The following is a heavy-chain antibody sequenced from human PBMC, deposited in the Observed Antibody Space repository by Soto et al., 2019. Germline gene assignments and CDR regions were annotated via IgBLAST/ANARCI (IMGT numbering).Heavy chain of an antibody. Sequence: QVQLVESGGGVVQPGRSLRLSCAASGFTFSSYGMHWVRQAPGKGLELVAVISYDGSNKYYADSVKGRFTISRDNSKNTLYLQMSSLRAEYTAVYYCVKDGSSGWPYYYVLDVWGQGTTVTVSS. D-gene: IGHD6-19*01. CDR1: GFTFSSYG. V-gene: IGHV3-30*18. CDR2: ISYDGSNK. J-gene: IGHJ6*02. CDR3: VKDGSSGWPYYYVLDV.